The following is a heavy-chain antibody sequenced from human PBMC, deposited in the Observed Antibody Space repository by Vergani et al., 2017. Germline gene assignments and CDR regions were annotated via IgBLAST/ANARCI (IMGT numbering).Heavy chain of an antibody. V-gene: IGHV3-11*04. CDR3: AKNPGISTTRHYYARDV. D-gene: IGHD1-1*01. CDR2: ISPGASTV. CDR1: GFKFSDHY. J-gene: IGHJ6*02. Sequence: LEESGGGSVKPGGSLRLSCAASGFKFSDHYMSWIRQAPGKGLEWVSHISPGASTVSYTDSVKGRFTVSRDNDNNSLTLDMTTLRVEDTAVYYCAKNPGISTTRHYYARDVWGQGTTVTVSS.